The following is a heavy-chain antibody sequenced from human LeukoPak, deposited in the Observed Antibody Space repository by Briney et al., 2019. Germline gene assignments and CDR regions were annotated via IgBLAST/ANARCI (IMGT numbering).Heavy chain of an antibody. CDR3: ARVRSGSSAGNYGMDV. V-gene: IGHV3-74*01. CDR1: GFTFSSYW. J-gene: IGHJ6*02. CDR2: INSDGSST. D-gene: IGHD1-26*01. Sequence: GGSLRLSCAASGFTFSSYWMNWVRQAPGKGLVWVSRINSDGSSTSCADSVKGRFTISRDNAKNTLYLQMNSLRAEDTAVYYCARVRSGSSAGNYGMDVWGQGTTVTVSS.